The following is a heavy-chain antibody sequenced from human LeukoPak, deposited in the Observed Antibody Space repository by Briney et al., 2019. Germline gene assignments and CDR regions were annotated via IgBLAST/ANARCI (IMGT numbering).Heavy chain of an antibody. CDR1: GGTFISYA. J-gene: IGHJ3*02. D-gene: IGHD4-17*01. CDR2: IIPIFGTA. Sequence: SVKVSCKASGGTFISYAISWVRQAPGQGLEWMGGIIPIFGTANYAQKFQGRVTITADESTSTAYMELSSLRSEDTAVYYCARDYGVGFHAFDIWGQGTMVTVSS. CDR3: ARDYGVGFHAFDI. V-gene: IGHV1-69*13.